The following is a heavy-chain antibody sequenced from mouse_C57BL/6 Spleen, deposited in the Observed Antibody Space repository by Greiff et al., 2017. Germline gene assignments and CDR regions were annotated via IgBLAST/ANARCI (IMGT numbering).Heavy chain of an antibody. V-gene: IGHV3-6*01. CDR2: ISYDGSN. CDR3: ARELLYGSSYGYFDV. D-gene: IGHD1-1*01. CDR1: GYSITSGYY. Sequence: EVQLQESGPGLVKPSQSLSLTCSVTGYSITSGYYWNWIRQFPGNKLEWMGYISYDGSNNYNPSLKNRISITRDTSKNQFFLKLNSVTTEDTATYYCARELLYGSSYGYFDVWGTGTTVTVSS. J-gene: IGHJ1*03.